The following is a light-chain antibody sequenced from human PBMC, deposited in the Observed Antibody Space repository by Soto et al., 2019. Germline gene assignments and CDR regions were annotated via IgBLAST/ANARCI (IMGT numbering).Light chain of an antibody. V-gene: IGKV3-11*01. CDR3: QQRSNWPLT. CDR1: QSVGRY. Sequence: EIVLTQSPATLSLSPGERATLSCRASQSVGRYLAWYQQKPGQAPRLLIYDASNRATGIPARFSGSGSGTDFTLTISSLEPEDFAVYYCQQRSNWPLTFGPGTKVDIK. J-gene: IGKJ3*01. CDR2: DAS.